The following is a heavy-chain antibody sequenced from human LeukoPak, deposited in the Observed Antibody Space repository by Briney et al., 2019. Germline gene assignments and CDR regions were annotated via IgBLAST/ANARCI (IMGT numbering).Heavy chain of an antibody. D-gene: IGHD4-17*01. V-gene: IGHV5-51*01. Sequence: GESLKISCKGSGYIFTTYWIGWVRQMPGKGLEWMGIIYPGDSDIRYSPSFQGQVFISADKSISTAYLQWSSLKASGTAMYYCARGGDYGDYSLFYYWGQGTLVTVSS. CDR2: IYPGDSDI. J-gene: IGHJ4*02. CDR1: GYIFTTYW. CDR3: ARGGDYGDYSLFYY.